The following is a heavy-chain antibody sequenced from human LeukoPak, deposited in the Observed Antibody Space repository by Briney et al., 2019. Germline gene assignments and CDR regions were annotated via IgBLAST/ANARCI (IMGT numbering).Heavy chain of an antibody. J-gene: IGHJ1*01. CDR2: IKSDGST. CDR3: ARAPSEIGGYYPEYFRH. Sequence: PGGSLRLSCVASGFTFSSYWMHWVRQAPGKGLVWVSRIKSDGSTNYADSVKGRFTISRDNAKNTVSLQMNSLRAEDTGVYCCARAPSEIGGYYPEYFRHWGQGTLVTVSS. D-gene: IGHD3-22*01. CDR1: GFTFSSYW. V-gene: IGHV3-74*01.